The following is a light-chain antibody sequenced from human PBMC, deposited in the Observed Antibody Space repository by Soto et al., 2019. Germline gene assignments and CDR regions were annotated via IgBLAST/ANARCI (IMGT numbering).Light chain of an antibody. CDR3: QKSSSIPYT. CDR1: QNISTY. J-gene: IGKJ2*01. Sequence: DIQMTQSPSSLSASVGDRVTITCRASQNISTYLNWYQQNPGKAPKLLIYAASNLQNGVPSRFSGSGSGTDFTLTISSLQPEDFATYYCQKSSSIPYTFGQGTKLEIK. V-gene: IGKV1-39*01. CDR2: AAS.